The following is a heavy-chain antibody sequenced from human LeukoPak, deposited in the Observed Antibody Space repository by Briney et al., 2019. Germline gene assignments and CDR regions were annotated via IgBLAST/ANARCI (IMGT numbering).Heavy chain of an antibody. V-gene: IGHV3-66*01. D-gene: IGHD1-14*01. CDR2: IYSVGSA. CDR3: ARGGPGTTLDC. J-gene: IGHJ4*02. Sequence: GGSLRLSCAASGFTVSSNYMSWVRQAPGKGLEWVSIIYSVGSAYYADSVKARFTISRDISKNTLYLQMSSLRAEDTAVYYCARGGPGTTLDCWGRGTLVTVSS. CDR1: GFTVSSNY.